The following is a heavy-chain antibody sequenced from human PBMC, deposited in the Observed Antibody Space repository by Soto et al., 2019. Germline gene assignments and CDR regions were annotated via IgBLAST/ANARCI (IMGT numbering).Heavy chain of an antibody. Sequence: QVQLQESGPGLVKPSQTLSLTCTVSGRSISSGGYYWSWIRQHPGKGLEWIGYIYYRGSIYYNPSLKSRVTISVDTSKNQFSLKLSSVTAADTAVYYCARVGFDYCDSSGQKAGGGGDYWGQGTLVTVSS. J-gene: IGHJ4*02. D-gene: IGHD3-22*01. CDR1: GRSISSGGYY. CDR2: IYYRGSI. CDR3: ARVGFDYCDSSGQKAGGGGDY. V-gene: IGHV4-31*03.